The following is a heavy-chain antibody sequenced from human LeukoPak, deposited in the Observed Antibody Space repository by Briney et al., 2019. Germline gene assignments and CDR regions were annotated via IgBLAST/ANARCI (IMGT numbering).Heavy chain of an antibody. CDR2: ISSSSSYI. V-gene: IGHV3-21*01. CDR3: ARDPPYGSGSVDY. J-gene: IGHJ4*02. CDR1: GFTFSSYS. D-gene: IGHD3-10*01. Sequence: MTGGSLRLSCAASGFTFSSYSMNWVRQASGKGLEWVSSISSSSSYIYYADSVKGRFTISRDNAKNSLYLQMNSLRAEDTAVYYCARDPPYGSGSVDYWGQGTLVTVSS.